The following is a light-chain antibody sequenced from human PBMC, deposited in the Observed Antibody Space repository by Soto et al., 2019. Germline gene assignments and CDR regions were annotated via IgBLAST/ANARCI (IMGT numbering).Light chain of an antibody. CDR3: QQYNNWPPYT. J-gene: IGKJ2*01. Sequence: EIVMTQSPATVSVLPGERATLSCRASQSISNNLAWYQQKPGQAPRLLIFGVSTRVTGIPARFSGSGSGTEFTLTISSLQSEDFAVYYCQQYNNWPPYTFGQGTKLEIK. CDR1: QSISNN. V-gene: IGKV3-15*01. CDR2: GVS.